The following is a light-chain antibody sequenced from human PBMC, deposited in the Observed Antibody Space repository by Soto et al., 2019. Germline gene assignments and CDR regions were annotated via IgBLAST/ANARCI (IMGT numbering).Light chain of an antibody. V-gene: IGKV1-5*03. J-gene: IGKJ4*01. CDR1: QSIGSE. CDR3: LQYESYPLT. Sequence: DIQMTQSPSTLSASIGDRVTITCRARQSIGSELAWYQQKPGKAPKLLIYKASSLESGVPSTFSGSGSGTEFSLTVSSLQPDDFATYYCLQYESYPLTFGGGTKVDIK. CDR2: KAS.